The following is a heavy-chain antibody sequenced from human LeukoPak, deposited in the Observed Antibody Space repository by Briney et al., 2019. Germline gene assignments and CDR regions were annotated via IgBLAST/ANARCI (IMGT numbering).Heavy chain of an antibody. CDR1: GYTFNTYG. CDR3: ARRQGTTLSFDY. Sequence: GASVNVSFKASGYTFNTYGFSWVRQAPGQGLEWMGWINAYNGNTNYAQKLQGSVTMTKETSTSTAYMELRSLRSDATALYYCARRQGTTLSFDYWGQGTLVTVSS. CDR2: INAYNGNT. J-gene: IGHJ4*02. D-gene: IGHD1-1*01. V-gene: IGHV1-18*01.